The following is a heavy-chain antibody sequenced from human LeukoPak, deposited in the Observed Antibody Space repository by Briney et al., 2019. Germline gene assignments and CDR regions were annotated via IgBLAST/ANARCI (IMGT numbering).Heavy chain of an antibody. V-gene: IGHV4-30-4*01. CDR3: ARVRVLMVYDSDNWFDP. J-gene: IGHJ5*02. Sequence: PSETLSLTCTVSGGSISSGDYYWSWIRQPPGKGLEWIGYIYYSGSTYYNPSLKSRVTISVDTSKNQFSLRLSSVTAADTAVYYCARVRVLMVYDSDNWFDPWGQGTLVTVSS. D-gene: IGHD2-8*01. CDR1: GGSISSGDYY. CDR2: IYYSGST.